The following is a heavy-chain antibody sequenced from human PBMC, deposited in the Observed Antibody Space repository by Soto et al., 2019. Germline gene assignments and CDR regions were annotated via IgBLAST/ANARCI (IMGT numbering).Heavy chain of an antibody. CDR2: INPSVGST. V-gene: IGHV1-46*01. Sequence: SGKVSCKASGYTFTSYYMHWVRQAPGQGLEWMGVINPSVGSTGYPQKFQGRVTMTRDTSTSTVYMELSSLRSEDTAVYYCASSFCGEGCYNLDFWGQGTLVTVSS. CDR1: GYTFTSYY. D-gene: IGHD2-21*01. J-gene: IGHJ4*02. CDR3: ASSFCGEGCYNLDF.